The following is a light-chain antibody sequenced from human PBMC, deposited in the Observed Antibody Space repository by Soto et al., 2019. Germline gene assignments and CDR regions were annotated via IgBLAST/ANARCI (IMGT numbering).Light chain of an antibody. J-gene: IGKJ3*01. CDR3: QQYNNWPPYT. Sequence: EVVMTQSPATLSVSPGERATLSCRASQTVSSNLAWYQQKPGQAPRLLIYDASTRATGIPARFSGSVSGTEFTLTISSLQSEDSAVYLCQQYNNWPPYTIGPGTKVDIK. CDR2: DAS. CDR1: QTVSSN. V-gene: IGKV3-15*01.